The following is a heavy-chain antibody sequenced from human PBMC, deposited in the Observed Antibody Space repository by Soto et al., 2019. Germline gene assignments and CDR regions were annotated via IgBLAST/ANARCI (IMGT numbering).Heavy chain of an antibody. CDR3: ARGGGSTKVDY. CDR1: VGSITSSGNY. J-gene: IGHJ4*02. V-gene: IGHV4-31*03. Sequence: QVQLQESGPGLVKPSQTLSLPCPVPVGSITSSGNYWSWIRQHPGEGLEWIGFPPNSGSTSYNPSLKSRVTISVDTSSNQFSLNLKSVTAADTAVYYCARGGGSTKVDYWGQGTLVTVSP. D-gene: IGHD2-2*01. CDR2: PPNSGST.